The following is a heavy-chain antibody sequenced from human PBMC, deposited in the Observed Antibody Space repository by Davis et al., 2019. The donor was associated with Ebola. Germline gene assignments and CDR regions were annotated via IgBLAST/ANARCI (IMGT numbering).Heavy chain of an antibody. CDR1: GITFRGSA. CDR2: IRSKANSFAT. V-gene: IGHV3-73*01. Sequence: GESLKTPCAAPGITFRGSAVHWVRQAPGKGLEWVGRIRSKANSFATEFAASVKGRFTISRDDPKNTAYLQMNSMKTEDTALYYCSRYSPFRFLDYWGQGTLVTVSS. D-gene: IGHD2-21*01. CDR3: SRYSPFRFLDY. J-gene: IGHJ4*02.